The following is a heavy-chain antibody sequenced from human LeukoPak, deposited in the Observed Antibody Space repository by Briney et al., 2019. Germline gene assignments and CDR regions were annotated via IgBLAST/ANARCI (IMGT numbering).Heavy chain of an antibody. Sequence: SETLSLTCTVAGGSISSGSYYWSWIRQPARKGLEWIGRIYTSGSTNYNPSLKSRVTISVDTSKNQFSLKLSSVTAADTAVYYCARGSFYFDSSGYQYYFDYWGQGTLVTVSS. CDR1: GGSISSGSYY. CDR3: ARGSFYFDSSGYQYYFDY. V-gene: IGHV4-61*02. D-gene: IGHD3-22*01. J-gene: IGHJ4*02. CDR2: IYTSGST.